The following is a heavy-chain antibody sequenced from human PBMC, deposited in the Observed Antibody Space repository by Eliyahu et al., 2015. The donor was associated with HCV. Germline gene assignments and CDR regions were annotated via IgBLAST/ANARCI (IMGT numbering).Heavy chain of an antibody. Sequence: EVQLLESGGALVQPGGSLRLSCAASGFTFSDYSXGWVRQAPGKGLEWVSSISPGDSSTFYTDSVKGRFTISRDNSRNILFLQVSSLRAEDTGIYYCAKGGGLRFWLKEVDCWGRGTLVTVSS. CDR2: ISPGDSST. J-gene: IGHJ4*02. V-gene: IGHV3-23*01. CDR3: AKGGGLRFWLKEVDC. D-gene: IGHD3-22*01. CDR1: GFTFSDYS.